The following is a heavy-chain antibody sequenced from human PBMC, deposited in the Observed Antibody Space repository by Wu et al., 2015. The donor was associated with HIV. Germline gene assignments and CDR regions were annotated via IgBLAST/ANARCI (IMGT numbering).Heavy chain of an antibody. CDR2: INPNSGST. J-gene: IGHJ4*02. CDR1: GYTFTSYD. Sequence: QVQLVQSGAEVKKPGASVKVSCKASGYTFTSYDINWVRQATGQGLEWMGWINPNSGSTNYAQKFQGRVTMTRDTSISTAYMELSRLRSDDTAVYYCARVLDVDRYYFDYWGQGTLVTVSS. V-gene: IGHV1-2*02. CDR3: ARVLDVDRYYFDY. D-gene: IGHD1-1*01.